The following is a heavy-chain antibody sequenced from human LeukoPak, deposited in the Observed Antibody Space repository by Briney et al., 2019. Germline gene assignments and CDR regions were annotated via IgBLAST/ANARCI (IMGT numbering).Heavy chain of an antibody. CDR1: GFPFNSFW. D-gene: IGHD1-14*01. Sequence: PGGSLRLSCAASGFPFNSFWMHWVRQAPGKGLVGVSDMNEYSTTIRYADSVKGRFTISRDNAKSILYLQMNNLRAEDTAMYFCARGGVNPVDHWGQGTLVTVSS. CDR3: ARGGVNPVDH. J-gene: IGHJ4*02. CDR2: MNEYSTTI. V-gene: IGHV3-74*01.